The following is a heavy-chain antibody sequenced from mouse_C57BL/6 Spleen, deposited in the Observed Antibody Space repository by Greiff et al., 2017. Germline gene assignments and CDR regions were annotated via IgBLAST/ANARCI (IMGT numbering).Heavy chain of an antibody. D-gene: IGHD1-1*01. V-gene: IGHV1-4*01. CDR3: ASPTRYGSYWYCDV. J-gene: IGHJ1*03. CDR1: GYTFTSYT. CDR2: INPSSGYT. Sequence: VQLQQSGAELARPGASVKMSCKASGYTFTSYTMHWVKQRPGQGLEWIGYINPSSGYTKYNQKFKDKATLTADKSSSTAYMQLSSLTSEDSAVXYCASPTRYGSYWYCDVWGTGTTVTVAS.